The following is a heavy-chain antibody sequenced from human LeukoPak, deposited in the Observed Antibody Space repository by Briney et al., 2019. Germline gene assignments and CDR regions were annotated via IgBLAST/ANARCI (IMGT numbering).Heavy chain of an antibody. V-gene: IGHV4-38-2*02. J-gene: IGHJ6*03. CDR3: ARVDVYYYYMDV. CDR2: IYHSGSS. Sequence: PSETLSLTCTVSGGSISSGYYWGWIRQPPGKGLEWIGSIYHSGSSLYNPSLKSRVTISVDTSKNQFSLKLRSMTAADTAVYYCARVDVYYYYMDVWGKGTTVTVSS. CDR1: GGSISSGYY.